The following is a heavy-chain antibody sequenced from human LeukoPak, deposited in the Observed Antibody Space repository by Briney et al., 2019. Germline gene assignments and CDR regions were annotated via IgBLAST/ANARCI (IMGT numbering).Heavy chain of an antibody. CDR3: AKAPYGDSNNWFDP. Sequence: GGSLRLSCAASGFTFSSYWMSWVRQAPGKGLEWVANIKQDGSEKYYVDSVKGRFTISRDNSKNTLYLQMNSLRAEDTAVYYCAKAPYGDSNNWFDPWGQGTLVTVSS. V-gene: IGHV3-7*01. J-gene: IGHJ5*02. CDR1: GFTFSSYW. D-gene: IGHD4-17*01. CDR2: IKQDGSEK.